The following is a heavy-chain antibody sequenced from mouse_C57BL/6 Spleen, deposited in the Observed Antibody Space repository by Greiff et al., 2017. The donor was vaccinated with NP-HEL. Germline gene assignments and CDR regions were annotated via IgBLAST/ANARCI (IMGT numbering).Heavy chain of an antibody. CDR2: IDPSDSYT. CDR1: GYTFTSYW. Sequence: VQLQQPGAELVRPGTSVKLSCKASGYTFTSYWMHWVKQRPGQGLEWIGVIDPSDSYTNYNQKFKGKATLTVDTSSSTAYMQLSSLTSEDSAVYYCAKRPYGNYEYFDVWGTGTTVTVSS. D-gene: IGHD2-1*01. CDR3: AKRPYGNYEYFDV. J-gene: IGHJ1*03. V-gene: IGHV1-59*01.